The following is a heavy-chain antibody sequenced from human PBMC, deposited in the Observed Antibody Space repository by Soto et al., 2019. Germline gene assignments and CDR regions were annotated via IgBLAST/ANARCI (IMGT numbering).Heavy chain of an antibody. V-gene: IGHV3-30*18. J-gene: IGHJ4*02. D-gene: IGHD6-13*01. CDR1: GFTFSSYG. CDR2: ISYDGSNK. CDR3: AKDNSRYYFDY. Sequence: GGPLRLSCAASGFTFSSYGMHWVRQAPGKGLEWVAVISYDGSNKYYADSVKGRFTISRDNSKNTLYLQMNSLRAEDTAVYYCAKDNSRYYFDYWGQGTLVTVSS.